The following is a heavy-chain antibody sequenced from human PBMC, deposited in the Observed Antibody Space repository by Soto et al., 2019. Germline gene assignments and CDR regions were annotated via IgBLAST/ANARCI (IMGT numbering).Heavy chain of an antibody. V-gene: IGHV1-24*01. Sequence: ASVKVSCKVSGYSLTELSMHWVRQASGKGLEWMGGLDPDNDETIYAQKFQGRVTMTEDTSADTAYMELSSLRSEDTAVYYCAPAGELMGSKTVFDMGGKGKKVTV. D-gene: IGHD2-8*01. J-gene: IGHJ3*02. CDR2: LDPDNDET. CDR1: GYSLTELS. CDR3: APAGELMGSKTVFDM.